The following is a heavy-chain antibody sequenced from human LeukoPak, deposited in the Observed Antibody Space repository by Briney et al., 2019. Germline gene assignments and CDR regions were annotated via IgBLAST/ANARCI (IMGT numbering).Heavy chain of an antibody. Sequence: PGGSLRLSCAASGFTFSSYAMHWVRQAPGKGLEWVAVISYDGSNEYYADSVKGRFTISRDNSKNTLYLQMNSLRAEDTAVYYCARGGAYTAGGYWGQGTLVTVSS. CDR1: GFTFSSYA. V-gene: IGHV3-30-3*01. CDR2: ISYDGSNE. J-gene: IGHJ4*02. CDR3: ARGGAYTAGGY. D-gene: IGHD5-18*01.